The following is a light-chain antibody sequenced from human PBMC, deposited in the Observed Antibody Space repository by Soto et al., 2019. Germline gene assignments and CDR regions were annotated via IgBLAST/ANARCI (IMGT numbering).Light chain of an antibody. CDR3: QQYKNWPPLT. J-gene: IGKJ4*01. V-gene: IGKV3-15*01. CDR2: GAS. Sequence: ETVMTQSPATLSVSPGERATLSCRASQSVSSNLAWYQQKPGQAPRLLIYGASTRATGIPARFSGSGSGTDFTLTISSLQPEDFAVYFCQQYKNWPPLTFGGGTKVEIK. CDR1: QSVSSN.